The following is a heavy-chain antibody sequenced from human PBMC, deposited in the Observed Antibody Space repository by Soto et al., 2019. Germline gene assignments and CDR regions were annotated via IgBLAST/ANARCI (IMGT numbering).Heavy chain of an antibody. J-gene: IGHJ6*02. D-gene: IGHD3-10*01. CDR3: ARALLSNGDPTIYFFSGLAV. Sequence: QVQLVQSGAEVKRPGSSVKVSCKASGDMFRNSAFTWVRQAPGQGLAWMGVIIPLFRKTNVAQNFQGRVTFTADESTSSIYMEASSMTSEDTAVYYCARALLSNGDPTIYFFSGLAVWGQGTTITVSS. CDR1: GDMFRNSA. V-gene: IGHV1-69*01. CDR2: IIPLFRKT.